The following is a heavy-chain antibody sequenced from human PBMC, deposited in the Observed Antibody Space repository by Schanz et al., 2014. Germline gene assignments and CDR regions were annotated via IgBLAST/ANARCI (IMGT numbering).Heavy chain of an antibody. J-gene: IGHJ2*01. V-gene: IGHV3-30*03. CDR1: GFTFSNYA. Sequence: QVQLVESGGGVVQPGRSLRLSCAASGFTFSNYAMHWVRQAPGKGLDWLAVISFDGRNKYHAQSVKGRLTVSRDNSENTVYLEFHSLRSEDTALYYCAREAKWGQWYFDLWGRGSLVTVSS. CDR3: AREAKWGQWYFDL. D-gene: IGHD1-26*01. CDR2: ISFDGRNK.